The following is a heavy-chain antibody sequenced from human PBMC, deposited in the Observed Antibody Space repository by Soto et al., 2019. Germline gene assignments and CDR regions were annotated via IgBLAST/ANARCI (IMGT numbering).Heavy chain of an antibody. CDR2: INPSGGST. CDR1: GDTCTSYY. V-gene: IGHV1-46*01. D-gene: IGHD4-17*01. CDR3: ARVRRYGGNSGEFGY. Sequence: GASVKVACKASGDTCTSYYMHGVRQDGSQRREWMGIINPSGGSTSSAQKFQGRVTMTRHTSTSTVYMELSSLRSADTAVYYCARVRRYGGNSGEFGYWGQGTLVTVSS. J-gene: IGHJ4*02.